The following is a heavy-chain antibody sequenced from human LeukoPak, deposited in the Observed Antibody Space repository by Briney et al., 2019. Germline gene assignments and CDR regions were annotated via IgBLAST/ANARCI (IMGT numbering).Heavy chain of an antibody. Sequence: GWSLSLSCAASEFTFSTYEMNWFRQAPGKGLEWVSYISRCGGAIYYADSVKGLFTISRDNSKNTLYLQMNSLRAEDTAAYYCAKPWGELTADAFDIWGQGTMVTVSS. J-gene: IGHJ3*02. CDR3: AKPWGELTADAFDI. CDR2: ISRCGGAI. D-gene: IGHD1-26*01. CDR1: EFTFSTYE. V-gene: IGHV3-48*03.